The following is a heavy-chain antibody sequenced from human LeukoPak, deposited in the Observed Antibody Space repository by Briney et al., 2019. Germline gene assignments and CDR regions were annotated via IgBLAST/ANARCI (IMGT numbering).Heavy chain of an antibody. CDR3: AKVRKGKITMIGVAITTALQH. Sequence: GGSLRLSCAASGFTFSSYAMSWVRKAPATGLEWVSAISGSGGSTYYADSSKGRFTISRDNSKNTLYLQMTSLRAEDTAVYYCAKVRKGKITMIGVAITTALQHWGQGTLVTVSS. D-gene: IGHD3-22*01. CDR2: ISGSGGST. J-gene: IGHJ1*01. CDR1: GFTFSSYA. V-gene: IGHV3-23*01.